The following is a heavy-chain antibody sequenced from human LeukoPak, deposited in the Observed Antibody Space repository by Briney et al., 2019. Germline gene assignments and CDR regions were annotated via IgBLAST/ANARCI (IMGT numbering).Heavy chain of an antibody. CDR2: IIPILGIA. V-gene: IGHV1-69*04. CDR3: ARVSPNSGYDSTEY. Sequence: GASVKVSCKASGGTFGSYAISWVRQAPGQGLEWMGRIIPILGIANYAQKFQGRVTITADKSTSTAYMELSSLRSEDTAVYYCARVSPNSGYDSTEYWGQGTLVTVSS. J-gene: IGHJ4*02. CDR1: GGTFGSYA. D-gene: IGHD5-12*01.